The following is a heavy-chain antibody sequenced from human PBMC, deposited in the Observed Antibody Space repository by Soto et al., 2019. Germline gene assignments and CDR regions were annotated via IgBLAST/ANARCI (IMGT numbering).Heavy chain of an antibody. CDR2: ISSSSSTI. J-gene: IGHJ6*02. V-gene: IGHV3-48*02. CDR1: GFTFSSYS. D-gene: IGHD2-2*01. CDR3: ARVASAADRGYWRNTSCYVLGARPPYV. Sequence: EVQLVESGGGLVQPGGSLRLSCAASGFTFSSYSMNWVRQAPGTGLEWVSYISSSSSTIYYADSVKGRFTISRDNAKNSLYLQMNSLRDEDTAVYYCARVASAADRGYWRNTSCYVLGARPPYVWGQGTTVTVSS.